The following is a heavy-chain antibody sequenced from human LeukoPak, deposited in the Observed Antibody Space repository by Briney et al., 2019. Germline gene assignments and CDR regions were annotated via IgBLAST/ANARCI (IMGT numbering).Heavy chain of an antibody. V-gene: IGHV4-34*01. D-gene: IGHD2-2*01. CDR1: GGSFSGYY. CDR3: ARGRRYSSTTPSYYYYGMDV. Sequence: SETLSLTCAVYGGSFSGYYWIWLRQPPGKGLEWIGEINHSGSTNYNPYLKIRATISVDTSKNQFSLKLSSVTAADTAVYYCARGRRYSSTTPSYYYYGMDVWGQGTTVTVSS. J-gene: IGHJ6*02. CDR2: INHSGST.